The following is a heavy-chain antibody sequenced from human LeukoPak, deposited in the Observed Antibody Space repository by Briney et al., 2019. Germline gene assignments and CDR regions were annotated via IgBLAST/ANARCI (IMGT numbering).Heavy chain of an antibody. J-gene: IGHJ5*02. CDR1: GFTVSSNY. Sequence: GGSLRLSCAASGFTVSSNYMSWVRQAPGKGLEWVSVIYSGGSTYYADSVKGRFTISRDNAKNSLYLQMNSLRAEDTAVYYCARGREYDYVWGSYRSRWFDPWGQGTLVTVSS. CDR3: ARGREYDYVWGSYRSRWFDP. D-gene: IGHD3-16*02. CDR2: IYSGGST. V-gene: IGHV3-53*01.